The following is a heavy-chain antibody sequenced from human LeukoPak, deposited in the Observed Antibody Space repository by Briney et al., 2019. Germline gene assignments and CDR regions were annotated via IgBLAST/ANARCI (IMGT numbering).Heavy chain of an antibody. J-gene: IGHJ5*02. CDR2: IKQDGSEK. CDR1: GFTFSSYW. V-gene: IGHV3-7*01. D-gene: IGHD6-19*01. CDR3: AREGSSGWLNWFDP. Sequence: GGSLRPSCAASGFTFSSYWMSWVRQAPGKGLEWVANIKQDGSEKYYVDSVKGRFTISRDNAKNSLYLQMNSLRAEDTAVYYCAREGSSGWLNWFDPWGQGTLVTVSS.